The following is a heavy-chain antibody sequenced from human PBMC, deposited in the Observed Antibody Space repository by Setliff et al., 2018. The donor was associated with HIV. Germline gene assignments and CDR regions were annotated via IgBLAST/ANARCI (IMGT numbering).Heavy chain of an antibody. CDR2: IWYDGSNK. Sequence: GGSLRLSCVASGFSFSSYGMHWVRQAPGKGLEWLAVIWYDGSNKYYADSVKGRFTLSRDNSKNTLYLRMNSLRAEDTAVYYCAREYDTLTGTTGFDPWGQGTLVTVSS. J-gene: IGHJ5*02. CDR3: AREYDTLTGTTGFDP. V-gene: IGHV3-33*01. D-gene: IGHD1-7*01. CDR1: GFSFSSYG.